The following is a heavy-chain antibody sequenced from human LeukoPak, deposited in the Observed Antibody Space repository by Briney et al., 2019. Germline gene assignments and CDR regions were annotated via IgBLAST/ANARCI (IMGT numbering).Heavy chain of an antibody. V-gene: IGHV3-48*02. Sequence: GGSLRLSCAASGFTFSSYSMIWARQASGKGLEWVSYISSSSSTIYYADSVKGRFTISRDNAKNSLYLQMNSLRDEDTAVYYCARDPRLAAAVTFDYWGQGTLVTVSS. J-gene: IGHJ4*02. CDR1: GFTFSSYS. D-gene: IGHD6-13*01. CDR3: ARDPRLAAAVTFDY. CDR2: ISSSSSTI.